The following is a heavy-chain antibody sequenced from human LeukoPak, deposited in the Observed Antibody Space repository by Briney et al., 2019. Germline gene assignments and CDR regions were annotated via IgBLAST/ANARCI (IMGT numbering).Heavy chain of an antibody. CDR1: GYTFTSYD. CDR3: ARDGRVGYCSGGSCPINWFDP. CDR2: ISAYNGNT. V-gene: IGHV1-18*01. J-gene: IGHJ5*02. Sequence: ASVKVSCKASGYTFTSYDINWVRQATGQGLEWMGWISAYNGNTNYAQKLQGRVTMTTDTSTSTAYMELRSLRSDDTAVYYCARDGRVGYCSGGSCPINWFDPWGQGTLVTVSS. D-gene: IGHD2-15*01.